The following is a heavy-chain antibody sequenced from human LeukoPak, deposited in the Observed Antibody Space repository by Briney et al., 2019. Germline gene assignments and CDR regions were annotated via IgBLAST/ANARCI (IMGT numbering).Heavy chain of an antibody. CDR1: XYTXXSXX. Sequence: SVKVSCKASXYTXXSXXINWVRQAPGQGLEWMGIINPSGGSTSYAQKFQGRVTMTRDPSTNTVYMELSSLRSEDTAVYFCARATLSDYYFNYWGQGTLVTVSS. CDR3: ARATLSDYYFNY. V-gene: IGHV1-46*01. CDR2: INPSGGST. J-gene: IGHJ4*02.